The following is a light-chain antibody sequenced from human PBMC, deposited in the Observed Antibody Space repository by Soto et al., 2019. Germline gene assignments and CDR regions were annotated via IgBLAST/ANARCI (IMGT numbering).Light chain of an antibody. CDR1: NSDVGGYNY. V-gene: IGLV2-11*01. CDR2: DVS. CDR3: CSYAGNSLWV. J-gene: IGLJ3*02. Sequence: QSALTQPRSVSGSPGQSVTISCTGTNSDVGGYNYVSWYQQPPGKAPKLVIYDVSKRPSGVPDRFSGSKSGNTASLTISGLQAEDEADYYCCSYAGNSLWVFGGGTKVPS.